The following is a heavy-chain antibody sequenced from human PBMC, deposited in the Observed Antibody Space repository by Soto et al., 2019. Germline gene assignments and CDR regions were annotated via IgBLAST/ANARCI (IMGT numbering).Heavy chain of an antibody. CDR3: SATIYSDSYYYGMDV. CDR1: GGTFSTYA. D-gene: IGHD3-3*01. J-gene: IGHJ6*02. Sequence: QVQLVQSGVEVKKPGSSVKVSCKASGGTFSTYAINWVRPAPGQGLEWMGGIIPIFNSANYAQKFQGRVTIIADRSTSTAYMELSSLRSEDTAVYYCSATIYSDSYYYGMDVWGQGTTVTVSS. CDR2: IIPIFNSA. V-gene: IGHV1-69*06.